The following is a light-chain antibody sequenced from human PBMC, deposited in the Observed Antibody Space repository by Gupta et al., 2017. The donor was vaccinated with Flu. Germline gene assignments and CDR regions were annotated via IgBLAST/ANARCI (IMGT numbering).Light chain of an antibody. V-gene: IGKV1-39*01. CDR3: HQTDSNPPFT. CDR2: AAS. Sequence: SSLYASVGDRGTSTCRARQSIRSYLNWYKQKPAKAPKLLIYAASSWQTGVSSRFSGSGCGKDLTLTISSRQQEDFASYYCHQTDSNPPFTFGQGTLLDIK. J-gene: IGKJ5*01. CDR1: QSIRSY.